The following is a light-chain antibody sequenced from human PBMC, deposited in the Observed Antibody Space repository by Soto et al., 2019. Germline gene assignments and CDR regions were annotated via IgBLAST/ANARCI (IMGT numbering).Light chain of an antibody. CDR1: QTISTY. CDR3: QQSYRAQLT. V-gene: IGKV1-39*01. Sequence: IQMTQSPSSLSASVGDRVTITCRASQTISTYLNWYQQKPGKAPKLLIHAASSLQSGVPSRFSGTGSGSYLALTISSLQPEDFATYYCQQSYRAQLTVGPGTKVDIK. J-gene: IGKJ3*01. CDR2: AAS.